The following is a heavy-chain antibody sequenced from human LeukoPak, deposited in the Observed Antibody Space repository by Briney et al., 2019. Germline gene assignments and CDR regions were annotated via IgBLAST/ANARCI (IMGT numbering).Heavy chain of an antibody. J-gene: IGHJ6*02. CDR2: IYSGGST. V-gene: IGHV3-53*01. Sequence: PGGSLRLSCAASGFTVSSNYMSWVRQAPGKGLEWVSVIYSGGSTYYADSVKGRFTISRDNSKNTLYLQMNSLRAEDTAVYYCARDYNSYGYSHYYYGMDVWGQGTTVTVSS. CDR1: GFTVSSNY. D-gene: IGHD5-18*01. CDR3: ARDYNSYGYSHYYYGMDV.